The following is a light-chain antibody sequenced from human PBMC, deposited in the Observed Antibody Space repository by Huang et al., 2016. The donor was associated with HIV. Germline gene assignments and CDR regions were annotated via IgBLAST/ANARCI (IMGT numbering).Light chain of an antibody. CDR1: QNINSY. J-gene: IGKJ3*01. CDR3: QQSLISPPA. CDR2: GAS. Sequence: DVQMTQSTSSLSASVGDRVTMTCRTSQNINSYLNWYHQKPGKAPKVLIYGASNLQGGVPSRFSGSGSGTDFSLTITSLQPEDFGTYYCQQSLISPPAFGPGTRVDFK. V-gene: IGKV1-39*01.